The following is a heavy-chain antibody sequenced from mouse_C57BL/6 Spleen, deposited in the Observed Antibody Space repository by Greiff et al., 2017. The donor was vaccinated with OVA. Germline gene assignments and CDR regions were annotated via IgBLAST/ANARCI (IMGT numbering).Heavy chain of an antibody. Sequence: VKLQQPGAELVMPGASVKLSCKASGYTFTSYWMHWVKQRPGQGLEWIGEIDPSDSYTNYNQKFKGKSTLTVDKSSSTAYMQLSSLTSEDSAVYYCARGTGTFAYWGQGTLVTVSA. CDR3: ARGTGTFAY. CDR2: IDPSDSYT. J-gene: IGHJ3*01. CDR1: GYTFTSYW. D-gene: IGHD3-3*01. V-gene: IGHV1-69*01.